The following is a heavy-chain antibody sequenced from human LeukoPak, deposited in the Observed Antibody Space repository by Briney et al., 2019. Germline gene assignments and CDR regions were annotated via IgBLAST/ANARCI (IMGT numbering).Heavy chain of an antibody. D-gene: IGHD2-2*01. V-gene: IGHV1-69*13. Sequence: SVKVSCKASGGTFSSYAISWVRQAPGQGLEWMGGIIPIFGTANYAQKFQGRVTITADESTSTAYMELSSLRSEDTAVYYCARVRYCSSTSCLNYYYYYMDVWGKGTTVTVSS. CDR3: ARVRYCSSTSCLNYYYYYMDV. CDR2: IIPIFGTA. CDR1: GGTFSSYA. J-gene: IGHJ6*03.